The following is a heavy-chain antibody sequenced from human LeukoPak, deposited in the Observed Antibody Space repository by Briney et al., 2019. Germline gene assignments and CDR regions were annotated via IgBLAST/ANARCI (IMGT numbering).Heavy chain of an antibody. Sequence: ASVKVSCKASGYTFTGYYMHWVRQAPGQGLEWMGRINPNSGGTNYAQEFQGRVTMTRDTSISTAYMELSRLRSDDTAVYYCARVPALGSSWYRGLYYYYYGMDVWGQGTTVTVSS. CDR1: GYTFTGYY. CDR2: INPNSGGT. D-gene: IGHD6-13*01. J-gene: IGHJ6*02. CDR3: ARVPALGSSWYRGLYYYYYGMDV. V-gene: IGHV1-2*06.